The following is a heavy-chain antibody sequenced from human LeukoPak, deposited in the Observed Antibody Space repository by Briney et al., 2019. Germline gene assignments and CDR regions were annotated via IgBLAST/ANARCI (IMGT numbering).Heavy chain of an antibody. CDR1: GGSISSSSYY. CDR2: IYYSGST. CDR3: AIQGRDFWSGQYNWFDP. D-gene: IGHD3-3*01. J-gene: IGHJ5*02. Sequence: SETLSLTCTVSGGSISSSSYYWGWIRQPPGKGLEWIGSIYYSGSTYYNPSLKSRVTISVDTSKNQFSLKLSSVTAADTAVYYCAIQGRDFWSGQYNWFDPWGQGTLVTVSS. V-gene: IGHV4-39*07.